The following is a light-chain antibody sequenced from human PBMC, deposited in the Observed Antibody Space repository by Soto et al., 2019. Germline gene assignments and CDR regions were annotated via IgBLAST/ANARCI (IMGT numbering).Light chain of an antibody. Sequence: EIVLTQSPGTLSLSPGEGATVSCRASQSVNSNLLAWFQQKPGQAPRLLIHDASRRATGIPDRFSGSGSGTDFTLSISRLEPEDFAVSYCHQYVSSPLTFGQGTKLEIK. V-gene: IGKV3-20*01. J-gene: IGKJ2*01. CDR1: QSVNSNL. CDR2: DAS. CDR3: HQYVSSPLT.